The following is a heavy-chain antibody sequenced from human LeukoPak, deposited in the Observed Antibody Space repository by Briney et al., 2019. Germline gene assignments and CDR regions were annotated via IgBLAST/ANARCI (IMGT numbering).Heavy chain of an antibody. CDR1: GFTFSSYS. J-gene: IGHJ4*02. CDR2: ISSSSSTI. CDR3: ANGGVTVVTFLDY. D-gene: IGHD4-23*01. Sequence: GGSLRLSCAASGFTFSSYSMNWVRQAAGKGLEWVSYISSSSSTIYYADSVKGRFTISRDNSKNTLYLQMNSLRAEDTAVYYCANGGVTVVTFLDYWGQGTLVTVSS. V-gene: IGHV3-48*01.